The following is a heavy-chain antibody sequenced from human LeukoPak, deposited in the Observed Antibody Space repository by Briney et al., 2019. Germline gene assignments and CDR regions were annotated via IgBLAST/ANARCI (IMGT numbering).Heavy chain of an antibody. D-gene: IGHD3-22*01. J-gene: IGHJ1*01. CDR3: ARAYDSSGYYPEYFQH. V-gene: IGHV3-66*01. CDR1: GFTFSDYY. CDR2: IYSIGNT. Sequence: GGSLRLSCAASGFTFSDYYMSWVRQAPGKGLERVSIIYSIGNTYYADSVKGRFTISRDNSKNTLYLQMNSLRAEDTAVYYCARAYDSSGYYPEYFQHWGQGTLVTVSS.